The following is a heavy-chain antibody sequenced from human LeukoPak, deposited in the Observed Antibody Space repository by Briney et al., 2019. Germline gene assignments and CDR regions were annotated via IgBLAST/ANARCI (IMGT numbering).Heavy chain of an antibody. Sequence: SQTLSLTCTVSGGSISSGSYYWSWIRQPAGKGLEWIGRIYTSGSTNYNPSLKSRVTISVDTSKNQFSLQLNSVTPEDTAVYYCARGGFFTIFGVVIKARGRGAFDIWGQGTMVTVSS. CDR2: IYTSGST. CDR3: ARGGFFTIFGVVIKARGRGAFDI. J-gene: IGHJ3*02. CDR1: GGSISSGSYY. D-gene: IGHD3-3*01. V-gene: IGHV4-61*02.